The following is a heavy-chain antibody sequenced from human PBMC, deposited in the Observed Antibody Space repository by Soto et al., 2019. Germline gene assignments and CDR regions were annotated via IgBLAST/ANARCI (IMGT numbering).Heavy chain of an antibody. CDR3: GRNIGGFLTR. V-gene: IGHV3-30-3*02. CDR1: GYAFGSFA. Sequence: QVQLVESGGGVVQPGRSLRLSCAASGYAFGSFAMHWVRQSPDKGLEWVADISFDGNNKYYADSVKGRFTISRDNSKTFRYLQMKGLGLETTAVFYWGRNIGGFLTRWGRGPLV. CDR2: ISFDGNNK. D-gene: IGHD2-15*01. J-gene: IGHJ4*02.